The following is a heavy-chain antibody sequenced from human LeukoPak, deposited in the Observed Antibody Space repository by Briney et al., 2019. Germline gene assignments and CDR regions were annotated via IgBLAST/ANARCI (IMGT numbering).Heavy chain of an antibody. V-gene: IGHV4-39*07. CDR2: IYHSGST. Sequence: SETLSLTCTVSGGSISSSSYYWGWIRQPPGKGLEWIGNIYHSGSTYYNPSLKSRVTVSVDTSKNQFSLKLSSVTAADTAMYYCAREEFCNGGGCSFDSWGQGVLVTVSS. CDR3: AREEFCNGGGCSFDS. CDR1: GGSISSSSYY. D-gene: IGHD2-15*01. J-gene: IGHJ4*02.